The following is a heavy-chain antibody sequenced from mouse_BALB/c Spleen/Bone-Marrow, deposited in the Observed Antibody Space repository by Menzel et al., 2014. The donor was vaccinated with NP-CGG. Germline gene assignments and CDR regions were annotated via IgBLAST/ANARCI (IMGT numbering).Heavy chain of an antibody. J-gene: IGHJ4*01. CDR3: ARVPAYYTYAMDY. CDR2: IWAGGST. D-gene: IGHD2-12*01. V-gene: IGHV2-9*02. Sequence: QVQLKESGPGLVAPSQSLPITCTVSGFSLTSYGVHWVRQPPGKGLEWLGVIWAGGSTNYNSALMSRLSISKDNSKSQVFLKMNSLQTDDTAMYYCARVPAYYTYAMDYWGQGTSVTVSS. CDR1: GFSLTSYG.